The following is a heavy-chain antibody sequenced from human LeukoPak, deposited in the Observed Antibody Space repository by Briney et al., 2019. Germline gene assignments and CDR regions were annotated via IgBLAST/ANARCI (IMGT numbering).Heavy chain of an antibody. Sequence: GASVKVSCKASGGTFSSYAISWVRQAPGQGLEWMGGIIPIFGTANYAQKFQGRVTITADESTSTAYMELSSLRSEDTAVYYCARGPAGNDILTGYYPTMRYYYYMDVWGKGTTVTISS. V-gene: IGHV1-69*13. CDR2: IIPIFGTA. D-gene: IGHD3-9*01. CDR3: ARGPAGNDILTGYYPTMRYYYYMDV. CDR1: GGTFSSYA. J-gene: IGHJ6*03.